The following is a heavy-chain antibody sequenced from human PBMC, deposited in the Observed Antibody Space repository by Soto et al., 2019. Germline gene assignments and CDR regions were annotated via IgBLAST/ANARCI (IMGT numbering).Heavy chain of an antibody. CDR2: IRSKAYGGTT. D-gene: IGHD3-22*01. V-gene: IGHV3-49*04. J-gene: IGHJ3*02. Sequence: PGGSLRLSCTASGFTFGDYAMGWVRQAPGKGLEWVGFIRSKAYGGTTEYAASVKGRFTISRDDSKSIAYLQMNSLKTEDTAVYYCTRDFLFGLDYYDGSGYPAVDIWGQGTMVTVSS. CDR3: TRDFLFGLDYYDGSGYPAVDI. CDR1: GFTFGDYA.